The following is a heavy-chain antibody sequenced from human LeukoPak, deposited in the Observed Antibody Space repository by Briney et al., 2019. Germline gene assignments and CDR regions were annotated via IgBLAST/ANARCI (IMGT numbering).Heavy chain of an antibody. D-gene: IGHD2-15*01. CDR1: GYTFTAYY. V-gene: IGHV1-2*02. Sequence: ASLKVSCKASGYTFTAYYIHWVRQAPGQGLEWMGWINPNSGGTNYAQKFQGRVTMTRDTSISTAYMELSRLRSDDTAVYYCATPEDRYCSGGSCYSNYWGQGTLVTVSS. J-gene: IGHJ4*02. CDR3: ATPEDRYCSGGSCYSNY. CDR2: INPNSGGT.